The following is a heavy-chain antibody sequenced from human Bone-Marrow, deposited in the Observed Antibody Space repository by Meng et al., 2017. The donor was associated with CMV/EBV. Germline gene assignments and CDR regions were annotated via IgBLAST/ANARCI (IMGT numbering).Heavy chain of an antibody. Sequence: GESLKISCAASGFTVSSNYMSWVRQAPGKGLEWVSVIYSGGSTYYADSVKGRFTISRDNSKNALYLQMNSLRAEDTAVYYCAKDLAGLTGPSPPYYFAYWGQGKRVTGSS. CDR1: GFTVSSNY. D-gene: IGHD1-20*01. CDR2: IYSGGST. J-gene: IGHJ4*02. CDR3: AKDLAGLTGPSPPYYFAY. V-gene: IGHV3-53*01.